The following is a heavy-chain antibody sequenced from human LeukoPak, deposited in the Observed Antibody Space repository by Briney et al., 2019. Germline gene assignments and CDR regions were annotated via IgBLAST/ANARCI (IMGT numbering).Heavy chain of an antibody. J-gene: IGHJ3*02. D-gene: IGHD4-17*01. CDR1: GFTFSSYS. CDR3: GVYGDRDAFDI. V-gene: IGHV3-21*01. CDR2: ISSSSSYI. Sequence: GGSLRLSCAASGFTFSSYSMNWVRQAPGKGLEWVSSISSSSSYIYYADSVKGRFTISRDNAKSSLYLQMNSLRAEDTAVYYCGVYGDRDAFDIWGQVTMVTVSS.